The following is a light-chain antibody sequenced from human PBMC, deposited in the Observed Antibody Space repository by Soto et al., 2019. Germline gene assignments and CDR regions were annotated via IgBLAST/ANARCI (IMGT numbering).Light chain of an antibody. CDR2: DVN. Sequence: QSALTQPASVSGSPGQSITISCTGTSSDVGAYNYVSWYQQHPGKVPKLLIYDVNNRLSGVSNRFSGSKSGNTASLTISGLQAEDEADYYCSSYTSSSTYVFGTGTKVTVL. J-gene: IGLJ1*01. CDR3: SSYTSSSTYV. V-gene: IGLV2-14*01. CDR1: SSDVGAYNY.